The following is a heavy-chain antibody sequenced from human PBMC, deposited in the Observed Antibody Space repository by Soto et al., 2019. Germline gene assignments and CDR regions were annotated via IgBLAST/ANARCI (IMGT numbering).Heavy chain of an antibody. Sequence: QVQLVQSGAEVKKPGSSVKVSCKASGGTFSSYAISWVRQAPGQGLERMGGIIPIFGTANYAQKFQGRVTITADESTSTAYMELSSLRSEDTAVYYCARDMYYDSSVSNDRFDPWGQGTLVTVSS. CDR1: GGTFSSYA. V-gene: IGHV1-69*01. D-gene: IGHD3-22*01. J-gene: IGHJ5*02. CDR2: IIPIFGTA. CDR3: ARDMYYDSSVSNDRFDP.